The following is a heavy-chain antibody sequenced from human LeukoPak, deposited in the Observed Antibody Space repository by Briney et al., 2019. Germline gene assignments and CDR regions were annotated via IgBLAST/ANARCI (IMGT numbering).Heavy chain of an antibody. CDR2: ISGSGGST. V-gene: IGHV3-23*01. D-gene: IGHD2/OR15-2a*01. CDR1: GFTFSSYA. Sequence: PGGSLRLSCAASGFTFSSYAMSWVRQAPGKGLEWVSAISGSGGSTYYADSVKGRFTISRDNAKNSLYLQMNSLRAEDTAVYYCARGFYAIVDVDYWGQGTLVTVSS. CDR3: ARGFYAIVDVDY. J-gene: IGHJ4*02.